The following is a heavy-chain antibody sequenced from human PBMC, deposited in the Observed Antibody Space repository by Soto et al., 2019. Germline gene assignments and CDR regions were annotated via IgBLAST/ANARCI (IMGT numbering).Heavy chain of an antibody. CDR2: IDAGNGNT. CDR1: GYTFTSYA. J-gene: IGHJ6*02. Sequence: QVQLVQSGAEVKRPGASVKVSCKASGYTFTSYALHWVRQAPGQRLEWMGRIDAGNGNTKYSQKFQGRVTITGDTSANTAYMELSSLRSEDTAVYYCARDLDYYYGMDVWGQGTTVTVSS. V-gene: IGHV1-3*01. CDR3: ARDLDYYYGMDV.